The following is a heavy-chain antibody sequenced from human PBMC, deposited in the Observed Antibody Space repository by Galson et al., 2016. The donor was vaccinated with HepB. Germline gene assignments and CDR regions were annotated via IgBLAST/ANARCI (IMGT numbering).Heavy chain of an antibody. V-gene: IGHV3-30*18. J-gene: IGHJ5*02. Sequence: SLRLSCAVSGFTFSSYGIHWVRQAPGKGLEWVAVISYDGSNKYYADSVKGRFTISRDNSKNTLYLQMNSLRAEDTAMYYCAKSPHSSGWGHVDPWGQGTLVTVSS. CDR2: ISYDGSNK. D-gene: IGHD6-19*01. CDR3: AKSPHSSGWGHVDP. CDR1: GFTFSSYG.